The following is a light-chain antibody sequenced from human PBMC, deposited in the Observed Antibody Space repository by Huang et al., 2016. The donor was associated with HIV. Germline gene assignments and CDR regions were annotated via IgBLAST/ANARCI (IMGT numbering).Light chain of an antibody. CDR3: QQYGSSPQT. J-gene: IGKJ1*01. CDR2: GAS. Sequence: EIVLTQSPGTLSLSPGERATLSCRASQSVSSSYLARYQQKPGQAPRLLIYGASSSATGIPDRFSGSGSGTDFTLTISRLEPEDFAVYYCQQYGSSPQTFGQGTKVEIQ. V-gene: IGKV3-20*01. CDR1: QSVSSSY.